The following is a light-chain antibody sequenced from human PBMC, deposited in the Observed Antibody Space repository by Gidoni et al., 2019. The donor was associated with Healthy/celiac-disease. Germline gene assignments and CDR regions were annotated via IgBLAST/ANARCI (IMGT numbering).Light chain of an antibody. V-gene: IGKV4-1*01. CDR2: WAS. Sequence: DIVMTQSPDSLAVSLGGRATINCKSSQSALYSSNNKNYLAWYQQKTGQPPKLLIYWASTRESGVPDRFSGRGSGTDFTLTISSLQAEDVAVYYCQQYYSTPLTFGGGTKVEIK. CDR3: QQYYSTPLT. J-gene: IGKJ4*01. CDR1: QSALYSSNNKNY.